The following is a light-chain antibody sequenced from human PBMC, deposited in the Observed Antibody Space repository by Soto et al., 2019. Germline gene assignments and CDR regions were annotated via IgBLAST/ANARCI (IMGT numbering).Light chain of an antibody. Sequence: DIPMTQSPSSLSASVGDKVTITCRASQDVSIWLAWFQQKPGEAPNLLIYGASSLQSGVPSRFSGSGSGTDFTLTINSLQPEDFATYYCLQAKSFPRTFGGGTKVEVK. CDR2: GAS. CDR1: QDVSIW. J-gene: IGKJ4*01. CDR3: LQAKSFPRT. V-gene: IGKV1-12*01.